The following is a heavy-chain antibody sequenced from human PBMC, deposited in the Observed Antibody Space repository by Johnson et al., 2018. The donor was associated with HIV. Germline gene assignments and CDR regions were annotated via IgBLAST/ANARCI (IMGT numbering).Heavy chain of an antibody. CDR2: ISTSGSSI. J-gene: IGHJ3*02. V-gene: IGHV3-11*04. D-gene: IGHD7-27*01. Sequence: QVQLVESGGGLVKPGGSLRLSCSASGFTFRDYYMRWIRQAPGKGLEWVSYISTSGSSIYYADSVKGRFTISRDNAKNSLSLQMNSLRAEDTAVYYCATSVDKYSSNWGDVFDIWGQGTMVTVSS. CDR3: ATSVDKYSSNWGDVFDI. CDR1: GFTFRDYY.